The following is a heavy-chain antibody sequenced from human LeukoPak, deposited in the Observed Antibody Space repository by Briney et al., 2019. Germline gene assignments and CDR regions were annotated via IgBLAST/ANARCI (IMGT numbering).Heavy chain of an antibody. J-gene: IGHJ3*02. CDR1: GGSISSYY. Sequence: SETLSLTCTVSGGSISSYYWNWIRQPPGKGLEWIGYIYYSGSTNYNPSHKSRVTISVDTSKNQFSLKLSSVTAADTAVYYCANSVRSAFDIWGQGTVVTVSS. CDR2: IYYSGST. V-gene: IGHV4-59*01. CDR3: ANSVRSAFDI.